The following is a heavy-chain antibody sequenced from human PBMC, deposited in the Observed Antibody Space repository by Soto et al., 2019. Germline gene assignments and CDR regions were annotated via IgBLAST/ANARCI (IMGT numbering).Heavy chain of an antibody. CDR2: ISYDGSNK. Sequence: GGSLRLSCAASGFTFSNYGMHWVRQAPGKGLEWVAVISYDGSNKYHADSVKGRFTISRDNSKNTLYLQMNSLRAEDTAVYYCAKNPGYYYDSTGYHFDYWGQGTLVTVSS. V-gene: IGHV3-30*18. J-gene: IGHJ4*02. CDR3: AKNPGYYYDSTGYHFDY. CDR1: GFTFSNYG. D-gene: IGHD3-22*01.